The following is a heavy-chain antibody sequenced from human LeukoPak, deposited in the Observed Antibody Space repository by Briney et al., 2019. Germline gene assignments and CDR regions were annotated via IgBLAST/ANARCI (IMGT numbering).Heavy chain of an antibody. CDR1: GYTFTSYY. V-gene: IGHV1-2*02. Sequence: ASVKVSCKASGYTFTSYYMHWVRQAPGQGLEWMGWINPDTGATDIAQKFQGRVTMTRDTSISAAYMELSRLRSDDTALYYCTRDVRPRGGIDSWGQGTLVTVSS. CDR2: INPDTGAT. J-gene: IGHJ4*02. D-gene: IGHD3-10*01. CDR3: TRDVRPRGGIDS.